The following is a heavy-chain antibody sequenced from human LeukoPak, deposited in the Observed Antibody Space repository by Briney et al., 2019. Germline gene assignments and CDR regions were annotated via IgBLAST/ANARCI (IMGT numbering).Heavy chain of an antibody. J-gene: IGHJ4*02. V-gene: IGHV4-39*07. CDR3: ARASHWNQLHYFDY. Sequence: SETLSLTCTVSGGSISSSSYYWGWIRQPPGKGLEWIGSIYYSGSTYYNPSLKSRVTISVDTSKNQFSLKLSSVTAADTAVYYCARASHWNQLHYFDYWGQGTLVTVSS. D-gene: IGHD1-1*01. CDR1: GGSISSSSYY. CDR2: IYYSGST.